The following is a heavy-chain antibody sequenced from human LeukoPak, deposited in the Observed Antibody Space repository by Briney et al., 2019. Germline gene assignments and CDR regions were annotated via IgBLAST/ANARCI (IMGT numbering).Heavy chain of an antibody. Sequence: SESRSLTWTLSGGSVSSSTDCCGWLRHPRGKGLEWIGIIFYHRTTYYNPSLRGRVTISVDTSENHFSLKVTSVTAADTAVYYCARHLYTYGSKGAFDIWGQGTMVTVSS. V-gene: IGHV4-39*01. CDR3: ARHLYTYGSKGAFDI. J-gene: IGHJ3*02. CDR1: GGSVSSSTDC. D-gene: IGHD5-18*01. CDR2: IFYHRTT.